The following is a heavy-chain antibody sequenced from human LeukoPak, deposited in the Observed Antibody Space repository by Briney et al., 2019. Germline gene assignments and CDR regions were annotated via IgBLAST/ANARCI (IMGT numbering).Heavy chain of an antibody. CDR2: IYPADSDT. CDR3: ARLYSLRYWYCDL. D-gene: IGHD6-13*01. CDR1: GFILTSYW. V-gene: IGHV5-51*01. Sequence: GESLKISCENSGFILTSYWIAWVRQMPGKGLEWMGIIYPADSDTRYSPSFQGQVIISADKSIGTAYLQWRSLKASDTAMYYCARLYSLRYWYCDLWGRGTLVTVSS. J-gene: IGHJ2*01.